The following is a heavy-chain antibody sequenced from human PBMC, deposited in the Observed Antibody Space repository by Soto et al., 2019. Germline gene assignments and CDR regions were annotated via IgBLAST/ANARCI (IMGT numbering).Heavy chain of an antibody. CDR1: GFSFSSYA. J-gene: IGHJ4*02. CDR3: AKDLLQWLGGSGPFDY. D-gene: IGHD6-19*01. CDR2: ISPTGGST. Sequence: EVQLLESGGGLVHPGGPLRLSCATSGFSFSSYAMTWLRQAPGKGLEWVSTISPTGGSTYYADSVTGRFTISRDYSNNTLYLHLNSLRAEDTATYYCAKDLLQWLGGSGPFDYWGQGTLVTVSS. V-gene: IGHV3-23*01.